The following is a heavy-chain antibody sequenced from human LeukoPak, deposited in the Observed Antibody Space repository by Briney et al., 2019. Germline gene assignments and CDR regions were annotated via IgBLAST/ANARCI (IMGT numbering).Heavy chain of an antibody. Sequence: GGSLRLSCAASGFSFNSDWMDWVRQAPGKGLEWVANIKHDESEKNYLDSVRGRFTISRDNAQNSLYLQMNGLRVEDTAVYYCTRRLDDWGQGTLVTVSS. CDR3: TRRLDD. J-gene: IGHJ4*02. CDR1: GFSFNSDW. D-gene: IGHD3-16*01. V-gene: IGHV3-7*01. CDR2: IKHDESEK.